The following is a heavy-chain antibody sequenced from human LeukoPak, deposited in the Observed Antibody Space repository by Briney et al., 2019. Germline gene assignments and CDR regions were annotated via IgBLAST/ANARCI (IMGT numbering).Heavy chain of an antibody. CDR3: AKAPGIDDSSPFDY. V-gene: IGHV3-30*18. CDR2: ISYDGSNK. CDR1: GFTFSSYG. D-gene: IGHD3-22*01. J-gene: IGHJ4*02. Sequence: PGGSLRLSCAASGFTFSSYGMHWVRQAPGKGLERVAVISYDGSNKYYADSVKGRFTISRDNSKNTLYLQMNSLRAEDTAVYYCAKAPGIDDSSPFDYWGQGTLVTVSS.